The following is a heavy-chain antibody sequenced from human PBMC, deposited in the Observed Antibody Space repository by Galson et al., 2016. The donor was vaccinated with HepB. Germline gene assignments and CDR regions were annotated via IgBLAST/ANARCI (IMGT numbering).Heavy chain of an antibody. J-gene: IGHJ6*02. CDR1: GFIFKDYA. V-gene: IGHV3-9*01. Sequence: SLRLSCAASGFIFKDYAMHWVRQAPGKGLEWVSRISWNSGSIGYADSVKGRFTISRDNAKNSLYLQMNSLRAEDAGVYYCARRLDTQRRIAGWGWGMDVWGQGTTVTVS. CDR3: ARRLDTQRRIAGWGWGMDV. D-gene: IGHD6-19*01. CDR2: ISWNSGSI.